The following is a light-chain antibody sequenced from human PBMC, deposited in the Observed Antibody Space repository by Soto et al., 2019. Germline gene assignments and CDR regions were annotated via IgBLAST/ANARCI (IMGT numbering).Light chain of an antibody. CDR2: DVT. CDR1: SSNIGTNT. V-gene: IGLV1-44*01. Sequence: QSVLTQPPSASGTPGQRVAISCSGSSSNIGTNTVNWYQQPPGTAPKLIIYDVTNRPSGVPDRFSGSKSGNTASLTISGLQAEDEADYYCNSFTTSSTYVFGTGTKVTVL. J-gene: IGLJ1*01. CDR3: NSFTTSSTYV.